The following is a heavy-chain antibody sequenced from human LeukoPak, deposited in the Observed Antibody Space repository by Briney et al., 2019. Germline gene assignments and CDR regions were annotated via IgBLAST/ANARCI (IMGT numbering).Heavy chain of an antibody. V-gene: IGHV3-30*03. CDR1: GFTFSSYS. CDR2: ISYDGSNK. Sequence: PGGSLRLSCTASGFTFSSYSMNWVRQAPGKGLEWVAVISYDGSNKYYADSVKGRFTISRDNSKNTLYLQMNSLRAEDTAVYYCARDTTVVTWVYYFDYWGQGTLVTVSS. J-gene: IGHJ4*02. CDR3: ARDTTVVTWVYYFDY. D-gene: IGHD4-23*01.